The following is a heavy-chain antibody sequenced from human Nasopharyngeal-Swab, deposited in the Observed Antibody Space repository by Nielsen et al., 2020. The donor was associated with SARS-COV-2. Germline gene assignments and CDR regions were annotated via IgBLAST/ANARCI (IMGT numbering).Heavy chain of an antibody. V-gene: IGHV3-30*03. J-gene: IGHJ4*02. CDR2: ISYDGSNK. CDR3: ATTVTTLSGY. D-gene: IGHD4-17*01. Sequence: VRQAPGKGLGWVAVISYDGSNKYYADSVKGRFTISRDNSKNTLYLQMNSLRAEDTAVYYCATTVTTLSGYWGQGTLVTVSS.